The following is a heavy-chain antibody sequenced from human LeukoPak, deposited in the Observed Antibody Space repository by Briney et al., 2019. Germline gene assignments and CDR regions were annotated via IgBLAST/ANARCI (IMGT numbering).Heavy chain of an antibody. CDR1: GYTFTGYY. Sequence: ASVKVSCKASGYTFTGYYMHWVRQAPGQGLEWMGWINPNSGGTNYAQKFQGRVTMTRDTSISTAYMELSRLRSDDTAVYYCARAIGALRYFDWLDSDFDYWGQGTLVTVSS. V-gene: IGHV1-2*02. D-gene: IGHD3-9*01. CDR3: ARAIGALRYFDWLDSDFDY. CDR2: INPNSGGT. J-gene: IGHJ4*02.